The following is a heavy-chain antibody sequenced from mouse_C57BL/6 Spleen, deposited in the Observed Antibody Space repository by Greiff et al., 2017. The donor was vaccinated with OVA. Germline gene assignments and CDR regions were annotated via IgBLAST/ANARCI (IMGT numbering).Heavy chain of an antibody. CDR1: GFTFSSYT. Sequence: EVQLQESGGGLVKPGGSLKLSCAASGFTFSSYTMSWVRQTPEKRLEWVATISGGGGNTYYPDSVKGRFTISSDNAKNTLYLQMSSLRSEDTALYYCARGGTYYDQRWYAMDYWGQGTSVTVSS. D-gene: IGHD2-10*01. CDR3: ARGGTYYDQRWYAMDY. CDR2: ISGGGGNT. V-gene: IGHV5-9*01. J-gene: IGHJ4*01.